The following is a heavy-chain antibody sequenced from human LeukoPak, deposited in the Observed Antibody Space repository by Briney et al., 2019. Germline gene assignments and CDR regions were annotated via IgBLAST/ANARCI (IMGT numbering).Heavy chain of an antibody. J-gene: IGHJ4*02. CDR3: ARYSSSSFDY. CDR2: ISSSSSYI. CDR1: GFTFSSYS. V-gene: IGHV3-21*01. Sequence: GGSLRLSCAASGFTFSSYSMNWVRQAPGKGLEWVSSISSSSSYIYYADSVKCRFTISRDNAKNSLYLQMNSLRAEDTAVYYCARYSSSSFDYWGQGTLVTVSS. D-gene: IGHD6-6*01.